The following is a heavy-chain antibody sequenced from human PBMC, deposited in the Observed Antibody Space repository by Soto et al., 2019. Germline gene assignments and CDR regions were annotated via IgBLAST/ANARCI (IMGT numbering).Heavy chain of an antibody. J-gene: IGHJ4*02. V-gene: IGHV3-30-3*01. Sequence: GGSLRLSCAASGFTFSSYAMHWVRQAPGKGLEWVAVISYDGSNKYYADSVKGRFTISRDNSKNTLYLQMNSLRAEDTAVYYCARVKYYDILTGPEYFDYWGQGTLVTVSS. CDR1: GFTFSSYA. CDR3: ARVKYYDILTGPEYFDY. CDR2: ISYDGSNK. D-gene: IGHD3-9*01.